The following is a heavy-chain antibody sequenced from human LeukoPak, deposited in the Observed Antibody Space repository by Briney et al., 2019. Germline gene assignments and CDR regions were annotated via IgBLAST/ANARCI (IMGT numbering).Heavy chain of an antibody. V-gene: IGHV3-7*03. CDR3: AREHTGGILTGYYPYYFDY. Sequence: PGGSLRLSCAASGFTFSSYWMSWVRQAPGKGLEWVANIKQDGSEKYYVDSVKGRSTISRDNAKNSLYLQMNSLRAEDTAVYYCAREHTGGILTGYYPYYFDYWGQGTLVTVSS. CDR1: GFTFSSYW. D-gene: IGHD3-9*01. CDR2: IKQDGSEK. J-gene: IGHJ4*02.